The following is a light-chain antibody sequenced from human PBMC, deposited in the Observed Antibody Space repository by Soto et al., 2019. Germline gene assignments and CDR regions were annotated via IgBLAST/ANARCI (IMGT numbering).Light chain of an antibody. J-gene: IGLJ1*01. CDR3: SSYTTSSTDV. CDR1: SSDVGGYNY. V-gene: IGLV2-14*01. Sequence: QSALTQPASVSGSPGQSITISCTGTSSDVGGYNYVSWFQQRPGTAPKLMIYDVISRPSGVSNRFSGSKSGNTASLTISGLQAEDEADYYCSSYTTSSTDVFGTGTKVTVL. CDR2: DVI.